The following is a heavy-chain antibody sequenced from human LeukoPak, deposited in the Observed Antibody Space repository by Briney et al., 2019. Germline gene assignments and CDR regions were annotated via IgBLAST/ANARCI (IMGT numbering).Heavy chain of an antibody. J-gene: IGHJ5*02. CDR3: ARGYGYKTFDP. CDR2: IYNSGST. V-gene: IGHV4-59*12. CDR1: GGSISGYY. Sequence: SETLSLTCTVSGGSISGYYWNWIRQPPGKGLEWIGYIYNSGSTKYNPSLKGRVTISVDRSKNQFSLKLSSVTAADTAVYYCARGYGYKTFDPWGQGTLVTVSS. D-gene: IGHD5-24*01.